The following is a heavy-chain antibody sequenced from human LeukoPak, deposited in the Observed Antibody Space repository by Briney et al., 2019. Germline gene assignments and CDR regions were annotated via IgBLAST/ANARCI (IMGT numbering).Heavy chain of an antibody. V-gene: IGHV3-21*01. CDR3: ARDKGATAMSPFDY. CDR2: ISTGSTYI. CDR1: GFTFSSYS. D-gene: IGHD5-18*01. J-gene: IGHJ4*02. Sequence: GGSLRLSCAASGFTFSSYSMNWVRQAPGKGLEWVSSISTGSTYIYYADSMKGRFTISRDNVKNSLYLQMNSLRAEDTAVYYCARDKGATAMSPFDYWGQGTLVTVSS.